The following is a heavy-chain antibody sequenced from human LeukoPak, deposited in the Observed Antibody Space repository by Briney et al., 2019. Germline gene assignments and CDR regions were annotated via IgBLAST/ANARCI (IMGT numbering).Heavy chain of an antibody. Sequence: SETLSLTCTVSGDSISSGRDYWGWIRQSPGKGLEWIGSLSYNGSTYYNPSLKSRVIVFVDTSKSQVPLKLSAVTAADTAIYYCARGIDSWGQGTLVTVSS. CDR1: GDSISSGRDY. CDR2: LSYNGST. V-gene: IGHV4-39*01. J-gene: IGHJ4*02. CDR3: ARGIDS.